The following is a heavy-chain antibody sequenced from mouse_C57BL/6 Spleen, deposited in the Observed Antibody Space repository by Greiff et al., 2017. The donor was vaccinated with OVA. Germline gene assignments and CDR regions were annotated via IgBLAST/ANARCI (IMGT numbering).Heavy chain of an antibody. CDR3: ARDYYSNPAWFAY. CDR2: IHPNSGST. CDR1: GYTFTSYW. J-gene: IGHJ3*01. D-gene: IGHD2-5*01. Sequence: QVQLQQSGAELVKPGASVKLSCKASGYTFTSYWMHWVKQRPGQGLEWIGMIHPNSGSTNYNEKFKSKATLTVDKSSSTAYMQLSSLTSEDSAVYYCARDYYSNPAWFAYWGQGTLVTVSA. V-gene: IGHV1-64*01.